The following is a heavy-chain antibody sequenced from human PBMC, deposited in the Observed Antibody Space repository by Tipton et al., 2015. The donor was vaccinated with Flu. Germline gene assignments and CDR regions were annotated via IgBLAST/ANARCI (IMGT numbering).Heavy chain of an antibody. CDR1: GFTVSSNY. D-gene: IGHD1-26*01. CDR2: ISSDGSNK. V-gene: IGHV3-30*03. Sequence: SLRLSCAASGFTVSSNYMSWVRQAPGKGLEWVAVISSDGSNKYYADSVKGRFTISRDNSKNTLYLQMNSLRAEDTAVYYCAGGDYWGQGTQVTVSS. J-gene: IGHJ4*02. CDR3: AGGDY.